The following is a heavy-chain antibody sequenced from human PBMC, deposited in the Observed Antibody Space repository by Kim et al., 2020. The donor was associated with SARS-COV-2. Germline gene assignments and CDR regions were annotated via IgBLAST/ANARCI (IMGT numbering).Heavy chain of an antibody. Sequence: GGSLRLFCVASGFTFSSYWMSWVRQAPGKGLEWVASIKQDASVISYVDSVRGRFTISRDNAKNSLSLQMDSLRAEDTALYFCARPYRGGSFDIWGQGTMVTVSS. CDR1: GFTFSSYW. CDR2: IKQDASVI. D-gene: IGHD3-16*01. V-gene: IGHV3-7*01. CDR3: ARPYRGGSFDI. J-gene: IGHJ3*02.